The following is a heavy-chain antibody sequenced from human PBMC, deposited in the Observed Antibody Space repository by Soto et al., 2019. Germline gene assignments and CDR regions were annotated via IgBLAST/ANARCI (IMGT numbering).Heavy chain of an antibody. D-gene: IGHD2-15*01. CDR1: GGTFSTST. CDR3: ARTGGRGWFDP. Sequence: ASVKVSCKASGGTFSTSTFTCVRQAPGQGLEWMGRISAYNGNTNYAQKLQGRVTMTTDTSTSTAYMELRSLRSDDTAVYYCARTGGRGWFDPWGQGTLVTVSS. V-gene: IGHV1-18*01. CDR2: ISAYNGNT. J-gene: IGHJ5*02.